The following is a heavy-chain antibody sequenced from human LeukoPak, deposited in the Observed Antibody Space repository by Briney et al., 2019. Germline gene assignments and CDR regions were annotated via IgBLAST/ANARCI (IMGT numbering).Heavy chain of an antibody. CDR3: ARRGHADYLDY. Sequence: GGSLRLSCAASGFTFSDYYMSWIRQAPGKGLEWVSYISSSGSTIYYAESVKGRFTISRDHPKNSLYLQMNSLRAEDTAVYYCARRGHADYLDYWGQGTLVTVSS. V-gene: IGHV3-11*04. CDR2: ISSSGSTI. D-gene: IGHD3-10*01. CDR1: GFTFSDYY. J-gene: IGHJ4*02.